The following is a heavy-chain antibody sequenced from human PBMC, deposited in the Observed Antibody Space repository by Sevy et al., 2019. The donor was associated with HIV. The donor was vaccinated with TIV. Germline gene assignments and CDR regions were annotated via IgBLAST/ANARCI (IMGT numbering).Heavy chain of an antibody. CDR3: ATTKDYYESSGAPFDF. CDR1: GKTLTQLS. V-gene: IGHV1-24*01. J-gene: IGHJ4*02. Sequence: ASVKVSGKVSGKTLTQLSMHRVRQAPGKGLEWMGSFDPEDGEKLYAQKFQGRVTMTEDTSTDTAYMELSSLRSDDTAVYYCATTKDYYESSGAPFDFWGQGTLVTVSS. D-gene: IGHD3-22*01. CDR2: FDPEDGEK.